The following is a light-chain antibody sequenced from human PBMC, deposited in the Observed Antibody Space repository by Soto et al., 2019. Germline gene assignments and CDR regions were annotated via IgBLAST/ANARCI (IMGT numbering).Light chain of an antibody. J-gene: IGKJ3*01. V-gene: IGKV1-5*03. Sequence: DIQMTQSPSTLSASVGDRVIIICRASQSISDWLAWYQQKPGKAPKLLIYNASRLETGVPSRFSGSGSGTEFTLTISSLQTDDFATYYCQQYNSYSPITFGPGTKVDVK. CDR3: QQYNSYSPIT. CDR2: NAS. CDR1: QSISDW.